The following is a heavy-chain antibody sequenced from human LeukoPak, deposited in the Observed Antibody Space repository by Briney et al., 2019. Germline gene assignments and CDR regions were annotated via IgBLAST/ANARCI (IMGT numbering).Heavy chain of an antibody. V-gene: IGHV4-59*01. CDR2: IFYNGNT. D-gene: IGHD3-10*01. CDR3: ARDGAYGSGSYYPFDY. J-gene: IGHJ4*02. Sequence: SETLSLTCAVSGGPISSYYWSWIRQPPGKGLEWIGYIFYNGNTNYNPSLRSRVTMSLDASKNQFSLKLTSVTAADTAVYYCARDGAYGSGSYYPFDYWGQGTLVTVSS. CDR1: GGPISSYY.